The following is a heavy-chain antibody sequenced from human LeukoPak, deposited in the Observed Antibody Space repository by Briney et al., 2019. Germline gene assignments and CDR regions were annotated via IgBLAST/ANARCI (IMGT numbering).Heavy chain of an antibody. CDR3: ASTALRYFDWLN. CDR2: IYYSGST. CDR1: GGSISSSSYY. J-gene: IGHJ4*02. Sequence: SETLSLTCTVSGGSISSSSYYWGWIRQPPGKGLEWIGSIYYSGSTYYNPSLKSRVTISVDTSKNQFSLKLSSVTAADTAVYYCASTALRYFDWLNWGQGTLVTVSS. V-gene: IGHV4-39*01. D-gene: IGHD3-9*01.